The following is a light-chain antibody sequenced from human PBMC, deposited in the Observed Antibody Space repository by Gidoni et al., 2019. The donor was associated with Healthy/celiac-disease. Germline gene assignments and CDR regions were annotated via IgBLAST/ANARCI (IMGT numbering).Light chain of an antibody. J-gene: IGKJ1*01. CDR3: QQYNNWPLWT. Sequence: EIVMPQSPATLSVSPGERATLSCRASQSVSSSLAWYQQKPGQAPRLLIYGASTRATGIPARFSGSGSGTEFTLTISSLQSEDFAVYYCQQYNNWPLWTFGHGTKVEIK. CDR1: QSVSSS. V-gene: IGKV3-15*01. CDR2: GAS.